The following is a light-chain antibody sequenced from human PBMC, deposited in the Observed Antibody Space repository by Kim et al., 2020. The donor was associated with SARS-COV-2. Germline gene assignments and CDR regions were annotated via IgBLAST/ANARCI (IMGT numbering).Light chain of an antibody. CDR3: QVWVSSSDHYV. V-gene: IGLV3-21*03. J-gene: IGLJ1*01. Sequence: APEKTERITRAGNVIVGKGVHAYPQKPGQAPVLVASIDRDRPSGIPGRFSGSKSEKTASLTIGRVEAGDEADYYCQVWVSSSDHYVFGTGTKVTVL. CDR1: VIVGKG. CDR2: IDR.